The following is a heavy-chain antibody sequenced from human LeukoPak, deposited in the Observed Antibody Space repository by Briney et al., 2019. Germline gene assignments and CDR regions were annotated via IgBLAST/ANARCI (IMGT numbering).Heavy chain of an antibody. CDR2: IISSSSYA. J-gene: IGHJ4*02. V-gene: IGHV3-11*03. CDR1: GXTFSDYY. CDR3: ARRSTGNFDY. Sequence: GGSLRLSCAASGXTFSDYYMSWIRQAPGKGLEWVSYIISSSSYANYADSVKGRFTISRDNAKNSLYLQMNSLRAEDTAVYYCARRSTGNFDYWGQGTLVTVSS.